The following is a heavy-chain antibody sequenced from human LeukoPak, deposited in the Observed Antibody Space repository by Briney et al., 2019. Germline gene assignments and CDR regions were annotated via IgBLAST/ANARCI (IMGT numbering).Heavy chain of an antibody. CDR1: GGPVSRNSYH. CDR2: IDYTESA. D-gene: IGHD6-19*01. J-gene: IGHJ4*02. Sequence: PSDTLSLPCTVSGGPVSRNSYHWSWVRQPPGKGLEWIGFIDYTESANYNPSLKSRVTISLDTSKNQFSVKVMSVTAADTAVYYCAKIPVAKTFDYWGQGTLVTVSS. CDR3: AKIPVAKTFDY. V-gene: IGHV4-61*01.